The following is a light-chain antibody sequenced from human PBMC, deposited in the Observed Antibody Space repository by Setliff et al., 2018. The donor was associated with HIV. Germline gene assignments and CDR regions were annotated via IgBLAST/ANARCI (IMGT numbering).Light chain of an antibody. J-gene: IGLJ1*01. CDR3: SSYTSSSPYV. CDR2: EVT. CDR1: SSDIGGYNF. V-gene: IGLV2-14*01. Sequence: QSALTQPASVSGSPGQSITISCTGTSSDIGGYNFVSWYQHHPGKAPKLMIYEVTNRPSGVSNRFSGSKSGNTASLTISGLHADDEADYYCSSYTSSSPYVFGTGTKVTVL.